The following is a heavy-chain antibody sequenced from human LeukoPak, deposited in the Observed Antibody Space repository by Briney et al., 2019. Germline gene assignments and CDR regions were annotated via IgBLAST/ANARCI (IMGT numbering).Heavy chain of an antibody. CDR2: IYTGGTT. J-gene: IGHJ4*02. D-gene: IGHD6-6*01. CDR1: EFTFSNYA. Sequence: PGGSLRLSCAASEFTFSNYAMNWVRQAPGKGLEWVSIIYTGGTTHYADSLKDRFLIFRDDSINTLYLQMNSLRAEDTAVYYCARDSSSYYFDYWGQGTLVTVSS. CDR3: ARDSSSYYFDY. V-gene: IGHV3-66*01.